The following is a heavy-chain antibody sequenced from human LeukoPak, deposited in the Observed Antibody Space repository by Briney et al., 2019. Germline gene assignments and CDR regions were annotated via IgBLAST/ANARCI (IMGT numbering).Heavy chain of an antibody. CDR2: IKQDGSEK. Sequence: GGSLRLSCAASGFTFSSYWMSWVRQAPGKGLEWVANIKQDGSEKYYVGSVKGRFTISRDDAKNSLYLQMNSLRAEDTAVYYCARELIVGATWHYYYYMDVWGKGTTVTVSS. CDR1: GFTFSSYW. J-gene: IGHJ6*03. V-gene: IGHV3-7*01. D-gene: IGHD1-26*01. CDR3: ARELIVGATWHYYYYMDV.